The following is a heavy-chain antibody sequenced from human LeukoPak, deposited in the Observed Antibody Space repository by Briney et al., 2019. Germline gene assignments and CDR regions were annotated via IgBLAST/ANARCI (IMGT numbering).Heavy chain of an antibody. V-gene: IGHV5-51*01. CDR3: ARCVVGATYYMDV. J-gene: IGHJ6*03. CDR2: IYPGDSDT. CDR1: GYSFTSYW. D-gene: IGHD1-26*01. Sequence: GESLKISCKGSGYSFTSYWIGWVRQMPGKGLEWMGIIYPGDSDTRYSPSFQGQVTISADKSISTAYLQWSGLKASDTAMYYCARCVVGATYYMDVWGKGTTVTVSS.